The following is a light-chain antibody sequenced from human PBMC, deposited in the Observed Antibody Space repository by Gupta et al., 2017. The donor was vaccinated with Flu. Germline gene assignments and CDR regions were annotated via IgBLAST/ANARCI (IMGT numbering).Light chain of an antibody. CDR3: QADDSSTYYV. CDR1: SPNIAAGYD. Sequence: QSVLTPPPSVSGAPVQRVTISCTGRSPNIAAGYDVHWYQQRPGTAHKLLIYGNSNRPSGVPDRFSGSKSGTSASLTITGRQAEDEADYYCQADDSSTYYVFGTGTKVTVL. J-gene: IGLJ1*01. CDR2: GNS. V-gene: IGLV1-40*01.